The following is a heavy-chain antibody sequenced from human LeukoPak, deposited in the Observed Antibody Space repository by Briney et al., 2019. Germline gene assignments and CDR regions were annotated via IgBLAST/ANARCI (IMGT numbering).Heavy chain of an antibody. CDR1: GFTVSSNY. CDR2: IYSGGST. Sequence: GGSLRLSCAASGFTVSSNYMSWVRQAPGKGLEWVSVIYSGGSTYYADSVKGRFPITRDNSKNTRYLQMNSLRAEDTAVYYCARVVSVAGPGSEYYYYYYYMDVWGKGTTVTISS. V-gene: IGHV3-53*01. CDR3: ARVVSVAGPGSEYYYYYYYMDV. J-gene: IGHJ6*03. D-gene: IGHD6-19*01.